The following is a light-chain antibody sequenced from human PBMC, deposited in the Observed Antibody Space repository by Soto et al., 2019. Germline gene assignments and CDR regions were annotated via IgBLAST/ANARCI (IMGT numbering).Light chain of an antibody. CDR3: LQDYDYPYT. J-gene: IGKJ2*01. V-gene: IGKV1-6*01. CDR2: AAS. CDR1: QGIRDD. Sequence: AIQMTQSPSSLSASVGDRVTITCRASQGIRDDLAWYQQRPGKAPKLLIYAASNLQSGVPSRFSGSGSGTYFTLILSSLQPEDFATYYCLQDYDYPYTFGQGTKLEIK.